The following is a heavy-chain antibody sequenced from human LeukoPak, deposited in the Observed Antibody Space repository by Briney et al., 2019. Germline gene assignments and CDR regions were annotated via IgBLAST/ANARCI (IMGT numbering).Heavy chain of an antibody. V-gene: IGHV4-4*02. CDR3: ASCLFDYYYFDQ. Sequence: SETLYLTCAVSGDSITSHNWWSWVRQSPGKGLEWIGEIYHSGTTNYSPSLKSRVTISVDKSKNQLSLRLTSETAADTAVYFCASCLFDYYYFDQWGQGTLVTVSS. J-gene: IGHJ4*02. D-gene: IGHD3-10*01. CDR2: IYHSGTT. CDR1: GDSITSHNW.